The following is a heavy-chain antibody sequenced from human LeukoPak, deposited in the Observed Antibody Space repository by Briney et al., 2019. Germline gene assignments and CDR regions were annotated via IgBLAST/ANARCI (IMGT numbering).Heavy chain of an antibody. CDR2: IYYSGST. D-gene: IGHD2-15*01. Sequence: SETLSLTCAIYGGSFSGYYWSWIRQPPGKGLEWIGYIYYSGSTNYNPSLKSRVTISVDTSKNQFSLKLSSVTAADTAVYYCARHSRYCSGGSCYVSWFDPWGQGTLVTVSS. CDR1: GGSFSGYY. V-gene: IGHV4-59*08. J-gene: IGHJ5*02. CDR3: ARHSRYCSGGSCYVSWFDP.